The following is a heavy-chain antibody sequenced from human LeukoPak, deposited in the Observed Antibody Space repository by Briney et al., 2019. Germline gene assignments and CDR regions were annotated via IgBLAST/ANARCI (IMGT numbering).Heavy chain of an antibody. Sequence: ASVKVSCKASGYTFTGYYMHWVRQAPGQGLEWLGWINPKNGDTKSARKFQGRVTMTRDTSINTAYLELSRLTSDDTAVYYCARDYREYFYGSGGGIDSWGQGSLVIVSS. CDR3: ARDYREYFYGSGGGIDS. CDR1: GYTFTGYY. V-gene: IGHV1-2*02. J-gene: IGHJ4*02. CDR2: INPKNGDT. D-gene: IGHD3-22*01.